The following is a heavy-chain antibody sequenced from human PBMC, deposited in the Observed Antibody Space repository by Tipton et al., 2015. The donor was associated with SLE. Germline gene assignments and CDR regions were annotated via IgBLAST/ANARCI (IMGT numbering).Heavy chain of an antibody. Sequence: SLRLSCAASRFTFNNFWMHWVRQAPGKGLVWVSRINSDGSSTSYADSVKGRFTISRDNAENTLYLQMNSLRAEDTAVYYCARAFPGYYYYMDVWGKGTTVTVSS. J-gene: IGHJ6*03. CDR1: RFTFNNFW. CDR2: INSDGSST. V-gene: IGHV3-74*01. CDR3: ARAFPGYYYYMDV.